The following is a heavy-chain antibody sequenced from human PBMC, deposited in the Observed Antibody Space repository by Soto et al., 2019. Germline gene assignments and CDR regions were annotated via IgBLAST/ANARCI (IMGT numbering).Heavy chain of an antibody. D-gene: IGHD5-18*01. J-gene: IGHJ4*02. CDR3: ARLAYSYVFLYLLEF. Sequence: GGSLRLSCAASGFTFSNYAVSWVRQSPGRGLEWAASISDRGGSTKYADSVNGRFTISRDNSRNTLFLQMDTLRAEDTAVYYCARLAYSYVFLYLLEFWGQGTLVTVSS. CDR2: ISDRGGST. V-gene: IGHV3-23*01. CDR1: GFTFSNYA.